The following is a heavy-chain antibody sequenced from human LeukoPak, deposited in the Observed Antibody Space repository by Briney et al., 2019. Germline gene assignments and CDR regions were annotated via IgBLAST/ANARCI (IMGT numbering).Heavy chain of an antibody. CDR3: ANSVAVAGTDLDY. J-gene: IGHJ4*02. Sequence: GASLQISCKASGYHFTSYWIAWVRQMPGKGLEWMGIFYPDDSETRYSPSFQGQVTISADKSTSAAYLQWTSLKASDTAMYYCANSVAVAGTDLDYWGQGTLVTVSS. V-gene: IGHV5-51*01. CDR1: GYHFTSYW. CDR2: FYPDDSET. D-gene: IGHD6-19*01.